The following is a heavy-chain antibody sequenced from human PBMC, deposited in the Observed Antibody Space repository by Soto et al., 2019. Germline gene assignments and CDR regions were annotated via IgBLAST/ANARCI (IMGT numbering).Heavy chain of an antibody. CDR2: ISYDGSNK. J-gene: IGHJ1*01. CDR3: AMIPAAIPVPSD. Sequence: PGGSLRLSCAASGFTFSSYGMHWVRQAPGKGLEWVAVISYDGSNKYYADSVKGRFTISRDNAKNSLYLQMNSLRAEDTAVYYCAMIPAAIPVPSDWGQGTLVTVSS. CDR1: GFTFSSYG. D-gene: IGHD2-2*01. V-gene: IGHV3-30*03.